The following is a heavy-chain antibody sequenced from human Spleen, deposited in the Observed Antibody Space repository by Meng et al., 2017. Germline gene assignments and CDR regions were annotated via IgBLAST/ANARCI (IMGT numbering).Heavy chain of an antibody. CDR2: IYPGDSDT. CDR1: GYSFTSYW. D-gene: IGHD1-7*01. CDR3: ARLELRCRCAFDI. Sequence: KVSCKGSGYSFTSYWIGWVRQMPGKGLEWMGIIYPGDSDTRYSPSFQGQVTISADKSISTAYLQWSSLKASDTAMYYCARLELRCRCAFDIWGQGKMVTGSS. J-gene: IGHJ3*02. V-gene: IGHV5-51*01.